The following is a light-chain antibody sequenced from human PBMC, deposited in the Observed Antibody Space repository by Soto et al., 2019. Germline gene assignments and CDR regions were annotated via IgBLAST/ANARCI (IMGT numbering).Light chain of an antibody. V-gene: IGKV1-39*01. CDR2: AAS. CDR1: QTIGSQ. J-gene: IGKJ2*01. CDR3: QQYHIFLT. Sequence: DIQMTQSPSSLSTSVGDRVTITCRASQTIGSQLNWYQQKPGKAPKLLIYAASSLQSGVPSTFSGSGSGTDFTLTISSLQPEDFATYYCQQYHIFLTFGQGTKLEIK.